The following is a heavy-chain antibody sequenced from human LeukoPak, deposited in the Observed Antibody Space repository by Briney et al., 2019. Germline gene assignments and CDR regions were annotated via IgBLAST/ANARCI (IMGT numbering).Heavy chain of an antibody. J-gene: IGHJ4*02. CDR2: IKSKTGGGTT. CDR1: GFTFSNAY. CDR3: TTKIVGGFDY. V-gene: IGHV3-15*07. D-gene: IGHD1-26*01. Sequence: GGSLRLSCAASGFTFSNAYMNWVRQAPGKGLEWVGRIKSKTGGGTTDYAAPVKGRFTISRDDSKNTLYLQVNSLKTEDTAVYYCTTKIVGGFDYWGQGTLVTVSS.